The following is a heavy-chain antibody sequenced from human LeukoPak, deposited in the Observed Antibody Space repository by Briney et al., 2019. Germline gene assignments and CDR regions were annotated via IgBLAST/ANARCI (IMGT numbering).Heavy chain of an antibody. V-gene: IGHV4-38-2*01. CDR1: TNSISSGYY. CDR2: IYHSGST. J-gene: IGHJ4*02. D-gene: IGHD6-19*01. Sequence: SETLSLTCAVSTNSISSGYYWGWIRQAPGKGLDWIGSIYHSGSTYYNPSLKSRVTISVDTSKNQFSLKLTSVTAADTAVYYCARHYGQWLATYYFDYWGQGTLVTVSS. CDR3: ARHYGQWLATYYFDY.